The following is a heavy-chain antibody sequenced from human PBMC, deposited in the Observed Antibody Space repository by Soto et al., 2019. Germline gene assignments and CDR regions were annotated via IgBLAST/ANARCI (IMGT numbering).Heavy chain of an antibody. V-gene: IGHV3-23*03. CDR3: AKDRVPDGIYSFDY. D-gene: IGHD2-15*01. J-gene: IGHJ4*02. CDR1: GFSFSDYS. Sequence: PGGSLRLSCAASGFSFSDYSMNWVRQAPGKGLEWVSFIDLSGTTTYYRDSVKGRFTISKDKSMKTVYLQMNSLRVEDTAIYYSAKDRVPDGIYSFDYWGRGVLVTVSS. CDR2: IDLSGTTT.